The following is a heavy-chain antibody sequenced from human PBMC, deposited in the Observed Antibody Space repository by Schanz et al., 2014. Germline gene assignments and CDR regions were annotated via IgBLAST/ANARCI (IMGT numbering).Heavy chain of an antibody. CDR3: ARENLNWEAFDI. CDR1: RFTFSNYA. CDR2: LSGGSSYI. D-gene: IGHD7-27*01. Sequence: EVQLVESGGGLVQPGGSLRLSCAASRFTFSNYAMSWVRQAPGKGLEWVSSLSGGSSYIFYADSVKGRFTISRDNARYSLYLEMTSLRGEDTAVYYCARENLNWEAFDIWGQGTVVTVSS. J-gene: IGHJ3*02. V-gene: IGHV3-21*04.